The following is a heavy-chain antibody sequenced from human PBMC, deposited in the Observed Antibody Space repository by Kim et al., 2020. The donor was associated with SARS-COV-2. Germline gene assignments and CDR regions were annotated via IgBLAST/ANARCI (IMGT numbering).Heavy chain of an antibody. V-gene: IGHV4-59*01. Sequence: NLSFTTRVTISVDTSKNQLSLKLRSVTAADTAVYYCARLPPSGYSYGYVDSWGQGTLVTVSS. D-gene: IGHD5-18*01. CDR3: ARLPPSGYSYGYVDS. J-gene: IGHJ4*02.